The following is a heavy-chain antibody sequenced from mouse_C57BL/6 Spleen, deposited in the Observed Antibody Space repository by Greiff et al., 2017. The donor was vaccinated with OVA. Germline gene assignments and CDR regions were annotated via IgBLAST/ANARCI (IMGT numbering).Heavy chain of an antibody. CDR1: GYTFTSYW. V-gene: IGHV1-64*01. D-gene: IGHD2-4*01. J-gene: IGHJ3*01. Sequence: QVQLQQPGAELVKPGASVKLSCKASGYTFTSYWMHWVKQRPGQGLEWIGMIHPNSGRTNYNEKFKSKATLTVDKSSSTAYMQLSSLTSEDSAVYYCGNYGAYWGQGTLVTVSA. CDR3: GNYGAY. CDR2: IHPNSGRT.